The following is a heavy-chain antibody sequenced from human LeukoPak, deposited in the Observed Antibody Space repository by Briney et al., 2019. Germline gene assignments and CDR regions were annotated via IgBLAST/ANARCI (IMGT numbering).Heavy chain of an antibody. Sequence: PGGSLRLSCVASGFTFDDYAMHWVRHVPGKGLQWVSGISWSSGNIGYADSVKGRFLISRDNAKNSLYLQMNNLRAEDMAFYYCAKGLLYASGTYYPAGDAFDIWGQGTMVTVSS. CDR3: AKGLLYASGTYYPAGDAFDI. D-gene: IGHD3-10*01. CDR1: GFTFDDYA. CDR2: ISWSSGNI. V-gene: IGHV3-9*03. J-gene: IGHJ3*02.